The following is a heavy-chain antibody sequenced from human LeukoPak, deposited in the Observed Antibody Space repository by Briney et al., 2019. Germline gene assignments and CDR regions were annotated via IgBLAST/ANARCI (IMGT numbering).Heavy chain of an antibody. CDR3: EGGTY. V-gene: IGHV3-7*04. Sequence: GGSLRLSCAASGFSFSNYWMNWFRQAPGKGLEWVANIKKDGSEKHYVDPVRGRFTISRDNAKNSLYLQMNSLRGDDTAMYFCEGGTYWGQGTLVTVSS. CDR2: IKKDGSEK. J-gene: IGHJ4*02. CDR1: GFSFSNYW.